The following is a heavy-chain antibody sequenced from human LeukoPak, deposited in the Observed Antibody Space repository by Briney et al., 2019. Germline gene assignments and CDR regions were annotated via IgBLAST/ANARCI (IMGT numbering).Heavy chain of an antibody. CDR2: INPSGGST. D-gene: IGHD3-9*01. V-gene: IGHV1-46*01. J-gene: IGHJ5*02. CDR3: AREHFDWLSVSKINCFDP. CDR1: GYTFTGYY. Sequence: ASVKVSCKASGYTFTGYYMHWVRQAPGQGLEWMGWINPSGGSTSYAQKFQDRVTMTRDTSTSTVYMELSSLRSEDTAVYYCAREHFDWLSVSKINCFDPWGQGTLVTVSS.